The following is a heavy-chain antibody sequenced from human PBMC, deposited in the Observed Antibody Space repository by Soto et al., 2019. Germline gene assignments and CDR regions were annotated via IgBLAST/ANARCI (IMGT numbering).Heavy chain of an antibody. CDR1: GFDFRSYE. V-gene: IGHV3-48*03. CDR3: TRETLRDAIDI. J-gene: IGHJ3*02. CDR2: IRANDESI. Sequence: GGSLRLPWVPSGFDFRSYEMNWVRQVPGKGLEWVSNIRANDESIYYADSEKGRVSVSRDNAKNSLFLEMNSLRVDDTAVYYCTRETLRDAIDIWGQGTMVTVSS.